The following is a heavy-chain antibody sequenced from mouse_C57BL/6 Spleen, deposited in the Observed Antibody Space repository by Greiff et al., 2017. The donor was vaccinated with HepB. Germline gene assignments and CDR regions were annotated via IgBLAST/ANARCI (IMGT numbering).Heavy chain of an antibody. V-gene: IGHV1-64*01. Sequence: QVQLQQPGAELVKPGASVKLSCKASGYTFTSYWMHWVKQRPGQGLEWIGMIHPNSGSTNYNEKFKSKATLTVDKSSSTAYMQLSGLTSEDSAVYYCARPYYGSSYGYWGQGTTLTVSS. CDR1: GYTFTSYW. CDR2: IHPNSGST. J-gene: IGHJ2*01. D-gene: IGHD1-1*01. CDR3: ARPYYGSSYGY.